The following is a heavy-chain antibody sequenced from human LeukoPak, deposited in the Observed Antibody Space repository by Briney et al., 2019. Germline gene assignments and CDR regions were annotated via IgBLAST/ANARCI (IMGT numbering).Heavy chain of an antibody. V-gene: IGHV3-30*04. CDR3: ARDGRGSGSYKKYYFDY. CDR1: GFTFSSYA. J-gene: IGHJ4*02. CDR2: ISYDGSNK. Sequence: SGGSLRLSCAASGFTFSSYAIHWVRQAPGKGLEWVTIISYDGSNKYYADSVKGRFTISRDNAKNLLYLQMNSLRAEDTAVYYCARDGRGSGSYKKYYFDYWGQGTLVTVSS. D-gene: IGHD3-10*01.